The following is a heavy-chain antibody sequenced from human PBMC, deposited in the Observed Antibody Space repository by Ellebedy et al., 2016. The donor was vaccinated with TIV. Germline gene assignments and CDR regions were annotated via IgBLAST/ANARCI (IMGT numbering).Heavy chain of an antibody. D-gene: IGHD4-11*01. CDR1: GGTFSSYA. Sequence: ASVKVSCXASGGTFSSYAISWVRQAPGQGLEWMGGIIPIFGTANYAQKFQGRVTITADKSTSTAYMELSSLRSEDTAVYYCARSKLATVLSGYYYYGMGVWGQGTTVTVSS. J-gene: IGHJ6*02. V-gene: IGHV1-69*06. CDR3: ARSKLATVLSGYYYYGMGV. CDR2: IIPIFGTA.